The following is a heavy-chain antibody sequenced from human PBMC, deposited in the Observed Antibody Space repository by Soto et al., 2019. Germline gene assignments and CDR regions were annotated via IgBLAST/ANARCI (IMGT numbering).Heavy chain of an antibody. CDR3: ARDRAGIVVVPAAPTDY. V-gene: IGHV1-3*01. D-gene: IGHD2-2*01. CDR1: GYTFTSYA. Sequence: QVQLVQSGAEVKKPGASVKVSCKASGYTFTSYAMHWVRQAPGQRLEWMGWINAGNGNTKYSQKFQGRVTITRDTSASTAYSELSSLRSEDTAVYYCARDRAGIVVVPAAPTDYWGQGTLVTVSS. CDR2: INAGNGNT. J-gene: IGHJ4*02.